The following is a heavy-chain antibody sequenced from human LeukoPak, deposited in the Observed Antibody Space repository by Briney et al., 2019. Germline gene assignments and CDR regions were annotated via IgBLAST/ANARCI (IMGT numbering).Heavy chain of an antibody. CDR1: GGSISSYY. Sequence: SETLSLTCTVSGGSISSYYWSWIRQPPGKGLEWIGYIYYSGSTNYNPSLKSRVTISVDTSKNQFSLKLSSVTAADAAVYYCAREVPAGVSFDPWGQGTLVTVSS. J-gene: IGHJ5*02. CDR3: AREVPAGVSFDP. CDR2: IYYSGST. V-gene: IGHV4-59*01. D-gene: IGHD2-2*01.